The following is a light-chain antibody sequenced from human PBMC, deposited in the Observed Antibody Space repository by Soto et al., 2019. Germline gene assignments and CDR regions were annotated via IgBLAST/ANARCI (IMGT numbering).Light chain of an antibody. CDR3: QQYHSTPLT. CDR1: QSVLYSSNNKNY. V-gene: IGKV4-1*01. CDR2: WAS. J-gene: IGKJ4*01. Sequence: DIVMTQSPDSLAVSLGERATINCKSSQSVLYSSNNKNYLAWYQQKPGQPPKLLIYWASTRESGVPDRFSGSGSGTDFTPTISSLQAEDVAVYYCQQYHSTPLTFGGGTKVDIK.